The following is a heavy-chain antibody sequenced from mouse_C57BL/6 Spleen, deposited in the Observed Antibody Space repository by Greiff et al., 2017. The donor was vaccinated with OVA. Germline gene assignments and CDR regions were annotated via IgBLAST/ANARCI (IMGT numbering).Heavy chain of an antibody. J-gene: IGHJ4*01. Sequence: EVQLVESGGGLVRPGGSLKLSCAASGFTFSDYGMHWVRQAPEKGLEWVAYLSSGSSTIYSADTVKGRFTISRENAKNTLFLQMTSLRSEDTAMYYCARTPYDYGGNYAMDYWGQGTSVTVSS. V-gene: IGHV5-17*01. CDR3: ARTPYDYGGNYAMDY. CDR1: GFTFSDYG. D-gene: IGHD2-4*01. CDR2: LSSGSSTI.